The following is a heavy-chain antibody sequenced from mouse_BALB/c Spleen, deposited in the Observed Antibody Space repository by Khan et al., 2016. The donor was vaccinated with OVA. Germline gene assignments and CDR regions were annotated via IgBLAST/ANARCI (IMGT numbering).Heavy chain of an antibody. CDR3: ARGYEFFPY. D-gene: IGHD2-12*01. Sequence: VQLQQSGPDLVKPGASVKISCKASGYSFTVYYMTWVKQSHGKSPEWIGRVNPNNGDTNYNQNFKGKAILNVDKSSYTAYMELRSLTSEDSAVFYCARGYEFFPYWGQGTLVTVSA. J-gene: IGHJ3*01. CDR2: VNPNNGDT. V-gene: IGHV1-26*01. CDR1: GYSFTVYY.